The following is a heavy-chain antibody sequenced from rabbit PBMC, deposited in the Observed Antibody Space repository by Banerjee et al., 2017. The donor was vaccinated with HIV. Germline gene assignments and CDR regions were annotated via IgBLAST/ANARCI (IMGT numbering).Heavy chain of an antibody. J-gene: IGHJ3*01. CDR2: ISAGSSGST. V-gene: IGHV1S40*01. Sequence: QSLEESGGGLVQPEGSLTLTCTASGFSFSSSYYMCWVRQAPGKGLEWIACISAGSSGSTYFASWAKGRFPISKTSSTTVTLQMTSLTAADTATYFCARQGNTYFSVDLWGQGTLVTVS. CDR1: GFSFSSSYY. D-gene: IGHD4-1*01. CDR3: ARQGNTYFSVDL.